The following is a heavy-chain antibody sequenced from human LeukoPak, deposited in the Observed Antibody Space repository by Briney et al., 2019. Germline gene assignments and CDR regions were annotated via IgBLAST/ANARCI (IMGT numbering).Heavy chain of an antibody. CDR3: ARDQMGGSYYGYFQH. CDR1: GYTFTTYG. D-gene: IGHD1-26*01. J-gene: IGHJ1*01. Sequence: ASVKVSCKASGYTFTTYGISWVRQAPGQGLEWMGWISAYNGNTKYAQKHQGRVTMTTDTSTSTAYMELKRLRSDDTAVYYCARDQMGGSYYGYFQHWGKGTLVTVSS. V-gene: IGHV1-18*01. CDR2: ISAYNGNT.